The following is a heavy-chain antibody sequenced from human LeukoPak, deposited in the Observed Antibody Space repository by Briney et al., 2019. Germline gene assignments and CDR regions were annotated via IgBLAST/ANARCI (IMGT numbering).Heavy chain of an antibody. CDR3: TTQTPISNY. V-gene: IGHV3-11*03. D-gene: IGHD2-15*01. Sequence: GGSLRLSCAASGFTFSDYYMSWIRQAPGKGLEWVSYISSSSSYTNYADSVKGRFTISRDNAKNSLYLQMNSLKTEDTAVYYCTTQTPISNYWGQGTLVTVSS. CDR2: ISSSSSYT. CDR1: GFTFSDYY. J-gene: IGHJ4*02.